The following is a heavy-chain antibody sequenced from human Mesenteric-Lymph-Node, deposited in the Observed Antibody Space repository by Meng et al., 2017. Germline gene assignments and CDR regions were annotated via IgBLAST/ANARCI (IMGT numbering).Heavy chain of an antibody. D-gene: IGHD3-16*01. CDR1: GFTVSSYW. CDR2: INTDGSSS. J-gene: IGHJ4*02. CDR3: TRAGSYRHDY. V-gene: IGHV3-74*01. Sequence: EVQLVESGGDLVQPGGFLRLSCAGSGFTVSSYWMHWVRQAPGKGLVWISRINTDGSSSSYADSVMGRFTISRDNAKNTLYLQLNSLRVEDTAIYYCTRAGSYRHDYWGQGTLVTVSS.